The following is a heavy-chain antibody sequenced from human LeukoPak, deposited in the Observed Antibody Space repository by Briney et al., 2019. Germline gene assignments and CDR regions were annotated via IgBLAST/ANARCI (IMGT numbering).Heavy chain of an antibody. CDR3: ARGQSKLRFLEWLSDYYYMDV. CDR2: ISAYNGNT. V-gene: IGHV1-18*01. D-gene: IGHD3-3*01. Sequence: ASVKVSCKASGYTFTSYGISWVRQAPGQGLEWMGWISAYNGNTNYAQKLQGRVTMTTDTSTSTAYMELRSLRSDDTAVYYCARGQSKLRFLEWLSDYYYMDVWGKGTTVTVSS. CDR1: GYTFTSYG. J-gene: IGHJ6*03.